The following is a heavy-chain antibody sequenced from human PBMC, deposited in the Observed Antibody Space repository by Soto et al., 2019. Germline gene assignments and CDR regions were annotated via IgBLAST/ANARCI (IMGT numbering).Heavy chain of an antibody. CDR2: IGTTGDA. Sequence: EVQLVESGGGLVQPGGSLRLSCAASRFTFSSYDMHWVRQTAGKGLEWVAAIGTTGDAYYPGSATGRFTISRENAKNSLYLQMNNLRVGDTAVYFCAGGRSGWYAEFDFWGQGTQVTVSS. V-gene: IGHV3-13*01. D-gene: IGHD6-19*01. CDR3: AGGRSGWYAEFDF. J-gene: IGHJ4*02. CDR1: RFTFSSYD.